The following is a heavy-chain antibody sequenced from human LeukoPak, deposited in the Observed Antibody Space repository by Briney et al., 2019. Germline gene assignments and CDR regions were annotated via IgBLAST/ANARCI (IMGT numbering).Heavy chain of an antibody. CDR2: MNPNNGNT. D-gene: IGHD5-24*01. CDR1: GYTFTSYG. Sequence: GASVKVSCEASGYTFTSYGINWVRQATGQGLGWMGWMNPNNGNTGYAQKFQGRLTMTRNTSKSTAYMELSSLTSEDTAVYYCARGLEMVVAAYWGQGTLVTVSS. CDR3: ARGLEMVVAAY. J-gene: IGHJ4*02. V-gene: IGHV1-8*01.